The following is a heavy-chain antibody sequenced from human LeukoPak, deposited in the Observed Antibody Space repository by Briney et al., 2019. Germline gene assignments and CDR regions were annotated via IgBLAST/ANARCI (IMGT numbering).Heavy chain of an antibody. CDR3: AKSASLSAFDI. CDR1: GFIFSSDS. J-gene: IGHJ3*02. CDR2: ISSSSSYI. V-gene: IGHV3-21*01. D-gene: IGHD2-2*01. Sequence: GGSLRLSCAASGFIFSSDSMNWVRQAPGKGLEWVSSISSSSSYIYYADSVKGRFTISRDNSKNTLYLQMNSLRAEDTAVYYCAKSASLSAFDIWGQGTMVTVSS.